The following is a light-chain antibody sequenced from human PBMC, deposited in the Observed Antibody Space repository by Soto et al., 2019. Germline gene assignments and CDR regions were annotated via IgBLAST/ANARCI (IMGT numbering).Light chain of an antibody. CDR3: QSCDSSLSVV. Sequence: QSVLTQPPSVSGAPGQRVTISCTGSSSNIGAGYDVHWYQQLPGTAPKLLIYVNNKRPSGVPDRFSGSKSGTSASLPITGLQAEDEADYYCQSCDSSLSVVFGGGTKLTVL. CDR1: SSNIGAGYD. V-gene: IGLV1-40*01. J-gene: IGLJ2*01. CDR2: VNN.